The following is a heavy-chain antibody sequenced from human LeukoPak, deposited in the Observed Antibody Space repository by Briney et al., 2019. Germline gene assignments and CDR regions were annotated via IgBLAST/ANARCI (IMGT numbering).Heavy chain of an antibody. V-gene: IGHV3-21*04. CDR3: ARDQGHPLNPYYYYGMDV. J-gene: IGHJ6*02. Sequence: GGSLRLSCSASGFTFSSYSMNWVRQAPGKGLEWVSCIGSSSSSKYYAESVKGRFTISRDNAKNSLYLQMNSLRAEDTAVYYCARDQGHPLNPYYYYGMDVWGQGTTVTVSS. CDR2: IGSSSSSK. CDR1: GFTFSSYS.